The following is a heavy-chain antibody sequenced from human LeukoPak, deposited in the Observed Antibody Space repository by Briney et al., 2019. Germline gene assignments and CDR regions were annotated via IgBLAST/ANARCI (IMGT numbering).Heavy chain of an antibody. J-gene: IGHJ4*02. D-gene: IGHD3-10*02. CDR2: INHSGST. V-gene: IGHV4-34*01. Sequence: PSETLSLTCAVYGGSFSGYYWSWIRQPPVKGLEWIGEINHSGSTNYNPSLKSRVTISVDTSKNQFSLKLSSVTAADTAVYYCLSSARPFDYWGQGTLVTVSS. CDR1: GGSFSGYY. CDR3: LSSARPFDY.